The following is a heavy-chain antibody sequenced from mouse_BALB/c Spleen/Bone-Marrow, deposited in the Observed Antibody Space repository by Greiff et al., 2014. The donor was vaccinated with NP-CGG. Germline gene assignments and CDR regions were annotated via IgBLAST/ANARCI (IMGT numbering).Heavy chain of an antibody. CDR2: IYPSSDGN. D-gene: IGHD2-4*01. V-gene: IGHV1-14*01. J-gene: IGHJ4*01. CDR3: AREGGLRRGDYYVMDY. Sequence: HLPQSGAELVKPGGSVKMSFQGSGYNITGSFLHWGEQKPGPGLWWIGFIYPSSDGNKYNEKFKGKATLTSDKSSSTAYMELSSLTSEDSAVYYCAREGGLRRGDYYVMDYWGQGTSVTVSS. CDR1: GYNITGSF.